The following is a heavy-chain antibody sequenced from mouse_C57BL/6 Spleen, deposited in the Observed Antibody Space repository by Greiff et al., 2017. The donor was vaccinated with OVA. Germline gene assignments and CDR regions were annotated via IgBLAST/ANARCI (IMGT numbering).Heavy chain of an antibody. V-gene: IGHV1-72*01. D-gene: IGHD2-5*01. Sequence: QVQLQQPGAELVKPGASVKLSCKASGYTFTSYWMHWVKQRPGRGLEWIGRIDPNSGGTKYNEKFKSKATLTVDKPSSTAYMQLSSLTSDDSAVYYCARSVDYSNHYYYAMDYWGHGTSVTVSS. CDR3: ARSVDYSNHYYYAMDY. CDR2: IDPNSGGT. CDR1: GYTFTSYW. J-gene: IGHJ4*01.